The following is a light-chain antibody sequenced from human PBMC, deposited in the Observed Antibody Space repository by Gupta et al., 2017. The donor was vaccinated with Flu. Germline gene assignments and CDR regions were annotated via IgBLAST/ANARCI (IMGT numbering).Light chain of an antibody. J-gene: IGLJ3*02. CDR2: DVS. CDR3: SSYAKHYILV. CDR1: SNDVGDYHY. V-gene: IGLV2-11*01. Sequence: QSALTQPRSGSGSPGQAVTISCTGTSNDVGDYHYVSWYQQFPGQVPKLMIYDVSQRPSGVPDRFSGSKSGNTASLTISGVQVEDEADYYCSSYAKHYILVFGGGTRLTVL.